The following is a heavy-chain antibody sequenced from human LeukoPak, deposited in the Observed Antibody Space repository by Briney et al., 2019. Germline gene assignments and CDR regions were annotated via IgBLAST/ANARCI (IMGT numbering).Heavy chain of an antibody. Sequence: GRSLRLSCAASGFTFSRYAMHWVRQAPGKGLEWVALISYDGTDKYYADSLKGRFTISRDNSKNTLYLQMNSLRADDTAVYSCARGGHGQTYAFDVWGQGTMVTVSS. CDR2: ISYDGTDK. J-gene: IGHJ3*01. CDR3: ARGGHGQTYAFDV. CDR1: GFTFSRYA. D-gene: IGHD3-16*01. V-gene: IGHV3-30-3*01.